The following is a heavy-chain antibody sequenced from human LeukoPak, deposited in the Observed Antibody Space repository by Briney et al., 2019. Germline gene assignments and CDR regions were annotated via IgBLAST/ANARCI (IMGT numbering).Heavy chain of an antibody. D-gene: IGHD4-17*01. CDR3: ARAYGDYADY. V-gene: IGHV4-59*13. CDR1: GSSISNYY. Sequence: SETLSLTCSVSGSSISNYYWSWIRQSPGKGLEWIGYIYSTGSTDYNPSLKSRVTISIDTSKNQFSLKVSSVTAADTAVYYCARAYGDYADYWGQGTLVTVSS. CDR2: IYSTGST. J-gene: IGHJ4*02.